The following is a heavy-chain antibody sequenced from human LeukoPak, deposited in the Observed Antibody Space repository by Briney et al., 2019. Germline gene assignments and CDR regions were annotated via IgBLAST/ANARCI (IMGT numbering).Heavy chain of an antibody. J-gene: IGHJ3*02. CDR1: GFTFSSYW. Sequence: GGSLRLSCAASGFTFSSYWMSWVRQAPGKGLEWVANIKQDGSEKYYVDSVKGRFTISRDNAKNSLYLQMNGLRAEDTAVYYCARGKRAADDAFDIWGQGTMVTVSS. CDR3: ARGKRAADDAFDI. D-gene: IGHD6-13*01. CDR2: IKQDGSEK. V-gene: IGHV3-7*01.